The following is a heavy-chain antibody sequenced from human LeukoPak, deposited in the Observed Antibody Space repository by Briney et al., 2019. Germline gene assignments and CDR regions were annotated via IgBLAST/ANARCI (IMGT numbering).Heavy chain of an antibody. D-gene: IGHD2-2*01. CDR3: ARAVPTAAGGYYMDV. V-gene: IGHV1-18*01. J-gene: IGHJ6*03. CDR1: GYSLTSYG. Sequence: GASVKVSCKASGYSLTSYGISWVRPAPGQGLEWLGWISTYNGNTNYAQKFQGRVTMTIDTSTSTGYMELRSLRSDDTAVYYCARAVPTAAGGYYMDVWGKGTTVTVTS. CDR2: ISTYNGNT.